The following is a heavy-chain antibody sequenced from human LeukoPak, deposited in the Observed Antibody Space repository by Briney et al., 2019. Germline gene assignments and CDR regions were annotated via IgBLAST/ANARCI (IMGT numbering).Heavy chain of an antibody. V-gene: IGHV1-3*01. Sequence: ASVKVSCKASGYTFTSYAMHWVRQAPGQRLEWMGWINAGNGNTKYSQKFQGRVTITRDTSASTAYMELSSLRSEDTAVYYCARAHIAVAPVFDPWGQGTLVTVSS. CDR3: ARAHIAVAPVFDP. CDR2: INAGNGNT. D-gene: IGHD6-19*01. J-gene: IGHJ5*02. CDR1: GYTFTSYA.